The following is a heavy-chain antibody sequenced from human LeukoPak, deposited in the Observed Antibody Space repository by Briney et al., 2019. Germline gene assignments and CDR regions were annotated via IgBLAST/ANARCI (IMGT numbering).Heavy chain of an antibody. CDR1: GFTFSSCG. CDR3: AKGSSSAWHIADY. CDR2: ISYDGSNK. Sequence: GRSLGLSCAASGFTFSSCGVHWVRQAPGKGLEWVAIISYDGSNKYYADSVKGRFIIYRDNSKNTLYLQMNSLKTEDTAVYYCAKGSSSAWHIADYWGQGILVTVSS. J-gene: IGHJ4*02. V-gene: IGHV3-30*18. D-gene: IGHD6-19*01.